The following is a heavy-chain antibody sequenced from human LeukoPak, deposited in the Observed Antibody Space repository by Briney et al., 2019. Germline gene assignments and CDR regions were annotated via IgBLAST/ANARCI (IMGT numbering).Heavy chain of an antibody. V-gene: IGHV3-7*01. CDR3: AGKSGWYFFY. D-gene: IGHD6-19*01. CDR1: GFTLSTSW. Sequence: GGSLRLSCIASGFTLSTSWMSWVRQAPGKGLEWVANIKQDGSEKYYVDSVKGRFTISRDNAKNSLYLQMNSLRAEDTAVYYCAGKSGWYFFYWGQGTLVTVSS. CDR2: IKQDGSEK. J-gene: IGHJ4*02.